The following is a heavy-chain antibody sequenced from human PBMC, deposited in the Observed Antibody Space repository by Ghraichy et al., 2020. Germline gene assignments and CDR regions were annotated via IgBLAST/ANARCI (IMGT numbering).Heavy chain of an antibody. CDR2: INPSGGST. J-gene: IGHJ4*02. CDR3: AREPYGDYVFGYFDY. CDR1: GYTFTSYY. D-gene: IGHD4-17*01. V-gene: IGHV1-46*01. Sequence: ASVKVSCKASGYTFTSYYMHWVRQAPGQGLEWMGIINPSGGSTSYAQKFQGRVTMTRDTSTSTVYMELSSLRSEDTAVYYCAREPYGDYVFGYFDYWGQGTLVTVSS.